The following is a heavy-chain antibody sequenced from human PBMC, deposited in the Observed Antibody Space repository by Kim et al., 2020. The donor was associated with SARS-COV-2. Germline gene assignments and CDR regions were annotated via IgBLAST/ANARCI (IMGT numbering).Heavy chain of an antibody. CDR3: ARDLVVVVAASRVAV. D-gene: IGHD2-15*01. J-gene: IGHJ4*02. V-gene: IGHV3-11*06. Sequence: DSVKGRSTTSRDNAKNSLYLQMNSLRAEDTAVYYCARDLVVVVAASRVAVWGQGTLVTVSS.